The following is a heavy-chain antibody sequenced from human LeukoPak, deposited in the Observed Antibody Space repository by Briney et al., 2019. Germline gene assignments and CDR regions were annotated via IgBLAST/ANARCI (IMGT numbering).Heavy chain of an antibody. CDR3: AGGLGVAAADN. Sequence: PSETLSLTCSVSGGSISSYYWSWVRQAAGKGLEWIGRIYPSGSTNYNPSLKSRVNMSEDTSKNHFSLSLRSVTAADTAVYYCAGGLGVAAADNWGQGILVTVSS. CDR2: IYPSGST. J-gene: IGHJ4*02. V-gene: IGHV4-4*07. CDR1: GGSISSYY. D-gene: IGHD6-13*01.